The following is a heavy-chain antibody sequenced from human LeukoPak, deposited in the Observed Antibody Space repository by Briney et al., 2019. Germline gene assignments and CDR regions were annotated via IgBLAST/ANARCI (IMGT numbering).Heavy chain of an antibody. D-gene: IGHD2-15*01. J-gene: IGHJ5*02. CDR1: GGSFSGYY. CDR3: ARIYCSGGSCYSGRNWFDP. CDR2: INHSGST. Sequence: PSETLSLTCAVYGGSFSGYYWSWIRQPPGKGLEWIGEINHSGSTNYNPSLKSRVTISVDTSKNQFSLKLSSVTAADTAVYYCARIYCSGGSCYSGRNWFDPWGQGTLVTVSS. V-gene: IGHV4-34*01.